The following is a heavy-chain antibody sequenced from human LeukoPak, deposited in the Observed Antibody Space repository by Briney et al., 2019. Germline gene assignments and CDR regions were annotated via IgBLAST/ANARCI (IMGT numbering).Heavy chain of an antibody. D-gene: IGHD5-12*01. CDR3: AKDLNQYSGYDLVGY. CDR2: IRYDGSNK. J-gene: IGHJ4*02. CDR1: GFTFSSYG. V-gene: IGHV3-30*02. Sequence: GGSLRLSCAASGFTFSSYGMHWVRQAPGKGLEWVAFIRYDGSNKYYADSVKGRFTISRDNSKNTLYLQMNSLRAEDTAVYYCAKDLNQYSGYDLVGYWGQGTLVTVSS.